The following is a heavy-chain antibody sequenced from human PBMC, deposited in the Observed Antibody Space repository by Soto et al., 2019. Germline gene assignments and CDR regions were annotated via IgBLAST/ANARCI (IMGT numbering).Heavy chain of an antibody. CDR2: IYWDDDK. Sequence: QITLNESGPTQVKPRQTLTLTCTFSGFSLTTSGVGVGWIRQSPGKAPEWLALIYWDDDKRYSPSLKSRLTSTKDTSKNQVVLTMADLDPADTATYYCAHRVLRTVFGLVTTTAIYFDFWGQETTVAVSS. J-gene: IGHJ4*02. CDR3: AHRVLRTVFGLVTTTAIYFDF. CDR1: GFSLTTSGVG. D-gene: IGHD3-3*01. V-gene: IGHV2-5*02.